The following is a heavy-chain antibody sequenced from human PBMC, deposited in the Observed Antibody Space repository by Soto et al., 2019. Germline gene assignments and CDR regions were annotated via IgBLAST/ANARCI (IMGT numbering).Heavy chain of an antibody. CDR1: GITLSSCG. Sequence: GGSLRLSCAASGITLSSCGMSWVRQAPGKGLEWVSGISGSGDRTYYADSVKGRFTISRDYSKSTVYLQMNSLRAEDTAVYYCAAHRYSSSSGFDYWGQGTLVTVSS. V-gene: IGHV3-23*01. CDR3: AAHRYSSSSGFDY. J-gene: IGHJ4*02. CDR2: ISGSGDRT. D-gene: IGHD6-6*01.